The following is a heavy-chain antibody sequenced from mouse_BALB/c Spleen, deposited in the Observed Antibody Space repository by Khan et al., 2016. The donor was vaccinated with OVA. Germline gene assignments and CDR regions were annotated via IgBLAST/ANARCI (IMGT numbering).Heavy chain of an antibody. V-gene: IGHV9-3-1*01. J-gene: IGHJ1*01. CDR2: INTYTGEP. CDR1: GYTFTNYG. CDR3: ASGGYGYVDV. Sequence: QIQLVQSGPELKKPGETVKISCKASGYTFTNYGMNWVKQAPGKGLKWMGWINTYTGEPTYAADFKGRFAFSLETSASTAYLQFNNLKNEDTATYCCASGGYGYVDVWGAGTTVTVSA. D-gene: IGHD1-1*02.